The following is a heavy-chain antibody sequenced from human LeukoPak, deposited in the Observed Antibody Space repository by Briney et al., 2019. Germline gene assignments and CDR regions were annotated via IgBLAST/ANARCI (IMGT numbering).Heavy chain of an antibody. CDR2: INHSGST. CDR3: AVLVKQGYAFDI. Sequence: PSETLSLTCAVYGGSFSGYYWSWIRQPPGKGLEWIGEINHSGSTNYNPSLKSRVTISVDTSKNQFSLKLSSVTAADTAVYYCAVLVKQGYAFDICDQGTMGNVSS. D-gene: IGHD3-9*01. J-gene: IGHJ3*02. V-gene: IGHV4-34*01. CDR1: GGSFSGYY.